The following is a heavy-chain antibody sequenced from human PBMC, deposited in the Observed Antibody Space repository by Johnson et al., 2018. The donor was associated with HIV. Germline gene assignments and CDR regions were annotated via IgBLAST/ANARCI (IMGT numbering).Heavy chain of an antibody. V-gene: IGHV3-30*02. D-gene: IGHD3-16*01. CDR2: IRYDGSNK. Sequence: QVQLVESGGGVVRSGGSLRLSCAASGFTFSSYGMHWVRQAPGKGLEWAAFIRYDGSNKYYADSVKGRFTLSRDNSKNTLYVQMNSLRAEDTAVYYCAKEGEAFDIWGQGTMVTVSS. CDR1: GFTFSSYG. CDR3: AKEGEAFDI. J-gene: IGHJ3*02.